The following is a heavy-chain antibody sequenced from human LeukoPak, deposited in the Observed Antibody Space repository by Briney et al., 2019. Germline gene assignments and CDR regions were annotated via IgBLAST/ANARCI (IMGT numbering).Heavy chain of an antibody. CDR2: IYRAGNT. Sequence: GGSLRLSCAVSGLTFSESWLTWIRQAPGKGMEWVSVIYRAGNTYYADSVKGRFTISRDNSKNTVYLQMNSLRAEDTAVYYCATFSYAGNAGGSVGPWGQGTLVTVSS. D-gene: IGHD4-23*01. V-gene: IGHV3-53*01. CDR3: ATFSYAGNAGGSVGP. CDR1: GLTFSESW. J-gene: IGHJ5*02.